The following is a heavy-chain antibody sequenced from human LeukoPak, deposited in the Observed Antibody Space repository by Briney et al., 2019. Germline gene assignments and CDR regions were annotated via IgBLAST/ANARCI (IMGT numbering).Heavy chain of an antibody. CDR3: ARQAYYSDSSGYSNWFDP. D-gene: IGHD3-22*01. V-gene: IGHV4-34*01. J-gene: IGHJ5*02. CDR2: INHSGST. CDR1: GFTFINAW. Sequence: GSLRLSCAASGFTFINAWMAWVRQPPGKGLECIGEINHSGSTTYNPSLKSRVTISVDKSKKQFSLKLSSVTAADTAVYYCARQAYYSDSSGYSNWFDPWGQGTLVTVSS.